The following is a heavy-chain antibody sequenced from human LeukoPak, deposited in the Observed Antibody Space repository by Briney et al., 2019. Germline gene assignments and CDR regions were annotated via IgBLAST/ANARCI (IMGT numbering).Heavy chain of an antibody. D-gene: IGHD4-17*01. Sequence: KTSETLSLTCGVSGGSISSDYWSWIRQPPGKGLQWIGYINYSGSINYNPSLKSRVTISVDTSKNQFSVNLSSVTTADTAVYYCARGPSGDYGGYFDSWGQGTLVTVSS. V-gene: IGHV4-59*01. J-gene: IGHJ4*02. CDR3: ARGPSGDYGGYFDS. CDR1: GGSISSDY. CDR2: INYSGSI.